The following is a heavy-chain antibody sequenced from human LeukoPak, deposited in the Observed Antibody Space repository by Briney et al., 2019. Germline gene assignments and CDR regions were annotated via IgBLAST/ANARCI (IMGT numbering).Heavy chain of an antibody. CDR3: AREGSRWVDFEF. Sequence: SETLSLTCTVSGGSISSHYWTWIRQPPGKGLEWIGYIHHSGSTSYNPSLKSRVTISLDTSKSQLSLKMTSVTAADTAVYYCAREGSRWVDFEFWGQGTLVTVSS. CDR1: GGSISSHY. D-gene: IGHD1-26*01. CDR2: IHHSGST. J-gene: IGHJ4*02. V-gene: IGHV4-59*11.